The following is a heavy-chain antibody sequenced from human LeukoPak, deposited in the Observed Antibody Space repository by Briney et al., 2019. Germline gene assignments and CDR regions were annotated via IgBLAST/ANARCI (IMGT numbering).Heavy chain of an antibody. J-gene: IGHJ4*02. D-gene: IGHD2-15*01. CDR2: IYHSGST. CDR1: GYSISSGYY. CDR3: ARVWGYCSGGSCYRAYFDY. V-gene: IGHV4-38-2*01. Sequence: SETLSLTCAVSGYSISSGYYWGWIRQPPGKGLEWIGSIYHSGSTYYNPSLKSRVTISVDTSKNQFSLKLSSVTAADTAVYYCARVWGYCSGGSCYRAYFDYWGQGTLVTVS.